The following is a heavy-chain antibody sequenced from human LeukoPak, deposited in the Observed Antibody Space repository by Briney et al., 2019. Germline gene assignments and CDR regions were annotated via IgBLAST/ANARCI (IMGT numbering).Heavy chain of an antibody. CDR2: IDYSGST. CDR1: NGSISTYY. CDR3: ARVSRRHTLDY. V-gene: IGHV4-59*01. Sequence: SETLSLTCIVSNGSISTYYWSWIRQPPGKGLEWIGYIDYSGSTNYNPSLKRRVTMSLDTSKNHFSLRLSSVTAADSAVYYCARVSRRHTLDYWGQGTLVTVSS. J-gene: IGHJ4*02.